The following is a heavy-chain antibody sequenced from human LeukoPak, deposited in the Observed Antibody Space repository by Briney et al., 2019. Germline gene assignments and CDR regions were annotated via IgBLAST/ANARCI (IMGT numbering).Heavy chain of an antibody. V-gene: IGHV3-53*01. CDR3: AVAARRDYYFDY. CDR2: IYSGGST. CDR1: GGSISSGGYY. D-gene: IGHD6-6*01. J-gene: IGHJ4*02. Sequence: ETLSLTCTVSGGSISSGGYYWSWVRQAPGKGLEWVSVIYSGGSTCYADSVKGRFTISRDNSKNTLYLQMNSLRAEDTAVYYCAVAARRDYYFDYWGQGTLVTVSS.